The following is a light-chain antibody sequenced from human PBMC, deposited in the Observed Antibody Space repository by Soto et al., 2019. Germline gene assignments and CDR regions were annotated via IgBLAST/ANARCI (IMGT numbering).Light chain of an antibody. CDR3: QQYGTAPLT. CDR2: AAS. CDR1: QSVSVNN. J-gene: IGKJ4*01. V-gene: IGKV3-20*01. Sequence: EIVLTQFPGTLSLSPGERATLSCRASQSVSVNNLAWYQQKPGQAPRLLIYAASSRATGIPDRFSGSGSGTDFTLTISRLEAEDFAVYYCQQYGTAPLTFGGGTKVEI.